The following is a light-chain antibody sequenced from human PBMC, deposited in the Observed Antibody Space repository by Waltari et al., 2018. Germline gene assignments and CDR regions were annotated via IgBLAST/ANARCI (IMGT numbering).Light chain of an antibody. CDR1: QGIGTS. CDR2: RAS. V-gene: IGKV1D-16*01. Sequence: DIQMTQSPSSLSASVGDRVTITCRASQGIGTSLAWYQQKPEKPPESLIYRASSLQSWVPSSVSGSGSGTDFTLTISSLQPEDFATYYCQQYNSYPPTFGGGTKVEIK. CDR3: QQYNSYPPT. J-gene: IGKJ4*01.